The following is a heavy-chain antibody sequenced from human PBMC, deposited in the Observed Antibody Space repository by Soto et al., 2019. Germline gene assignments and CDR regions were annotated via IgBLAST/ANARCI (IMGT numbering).Heavy chain of an antibody. V-gene: IGHV3-21*01. CDR3: ASILTYCSGGSCSDY. CDR1: GFTFSSYS. CDR2: ISSSSSYI. Sequence: GGSLSLSCAASGFTFSSYSMNWARQAPGKGLEWVSSISSSSSYIYYADSVKGRFTISRDNAKNSLYLQMNSLRAEDTAVYYCASILTYCSGGSCSDYWGQGTLVTVSS. D-gene: IGHD2-15*01. J-gene: IGHJ4*02.